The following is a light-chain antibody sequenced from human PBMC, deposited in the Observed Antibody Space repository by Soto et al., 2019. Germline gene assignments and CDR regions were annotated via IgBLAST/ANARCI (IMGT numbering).Light chain of an antibody. CDR3: QSYDSSLSSYV. Sequence: QSVLTQPPSVSGAPGQRVTISCTGSSSNIGAGYDVHWYQHLPGTVPKLLIYGNSNRPSGVPDRFSGSKSGTSASLAITGLQAEDEADYYCQSYDSSLSSYVFGTGTKLTVL. CDR2: GNS. J-gene: IGLJ1*01. CDR1: SSNIGAGYD. V-gene: IGLV1-40*01.